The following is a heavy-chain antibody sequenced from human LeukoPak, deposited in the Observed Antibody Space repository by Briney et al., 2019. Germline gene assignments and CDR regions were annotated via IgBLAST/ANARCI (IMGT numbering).Heavy chain of an antibody. CDR1: GYTFTSYG. CDR2: ISAYNGNT. J-gene: IGHJ3*02. D-gene: IGHD3-16*02. CDR3: AREGESGYDYVWGSYRYHAFDN. V-gene: IGHV1-18*01. Sequence: ASVKVSCKASGYTFTSYGISWVRQAPGQGLEWMGWISAYNGNTNYAQKLQGRVTMTTDTSTSTAYMELRSLRSDDTAVYYCAREGESGYDYVWGSYRYHAFDNWGQGTMVTVSS.